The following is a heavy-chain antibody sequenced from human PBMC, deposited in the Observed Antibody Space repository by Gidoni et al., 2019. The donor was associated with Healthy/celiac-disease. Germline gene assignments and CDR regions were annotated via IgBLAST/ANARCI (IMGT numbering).Heavy chain of an antibody. CDR2: IYYSGST. V-gene: IGHV4-59*11. CDR1: GGSISSHF. D-gene: IGHD2-2*01. Sequence: QVQLQESGPGLVKPSETLSLTCTVSGGSISSHFWSWIRQPPGKGLEWIGYIYYSGSTNYNPSLKSRVTISVDTSKTQFSLKLSSVTAADTAVYYCARGSQVPAALNWFDPWGQGTLVTVSS. CDR3: ARGSQVPAALNWFDP. J-gene: IGHJ5*02.